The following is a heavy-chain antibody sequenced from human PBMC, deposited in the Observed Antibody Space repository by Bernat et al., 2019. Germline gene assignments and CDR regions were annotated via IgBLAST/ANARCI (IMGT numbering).Heavy chain of an antibody. CDR1: GGSISSSSYY. CDR2: IYYSGST. D-gene: IGHD2-8*01. V-gene: IGHV4-39*02. J-gene: IGHJ4*02. CDR3: AKDIVLMVYAFDY. Sequence: QLQLQESGPGLVKPSETLSLTCTVSGGSISSSSYYWGWIRQPPGKGLEWIGSIYYSGSTYYNPSLKSRVTISVDTSKNQFSLKLSSVTAADTAVYYCAKDIVLMVYAFDYWGQGTLVTVSS.